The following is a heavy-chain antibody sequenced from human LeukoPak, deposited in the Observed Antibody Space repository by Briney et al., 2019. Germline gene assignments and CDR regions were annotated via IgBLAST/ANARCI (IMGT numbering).Heavy chain of an antibody. Sequence: PGGSLRLTCAASGFTFSSCCMHWVRQAPGKGLEWVAIISYDGSNKYYADSVKGRFTISRDYAKNTLYLQMNSLRVEDTAVYYCATSPVIGFGWGPGTLVTVSS. CDR2: ISYDGSNK. D-gene: IGHD3-16*02. CDR3: ATSPVIGFG. J-gene: IGHJ4*02. CDR1: GFTFSSCC. V-gene: IGHV3-30*03.